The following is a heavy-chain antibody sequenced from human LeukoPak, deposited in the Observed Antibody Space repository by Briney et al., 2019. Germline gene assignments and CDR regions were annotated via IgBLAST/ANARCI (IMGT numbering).Heavy chain of an antibody. V-gene: IGHV4-61*02. CDR2: VYVVGST. Sequence: SETLSLTCSVSGDSISRGNYFWNWIRQPAGKGLEWIGRVYVVGSTSYNPSLKSRVTMSLDTSQNQFSLKLSSVTAADTAVYYCIRGRWAMDVWGKGTPVIVSS. CDR3: IRGRWAMDV. J-gene: IGHJ6*03. D-gene: IGHD4-23*01. CDR1: GDSISRGNYF.